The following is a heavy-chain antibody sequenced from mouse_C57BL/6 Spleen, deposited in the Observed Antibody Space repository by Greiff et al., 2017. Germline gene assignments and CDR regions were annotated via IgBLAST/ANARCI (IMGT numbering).Heavy chain of an antibody. J-gene: IGHJ3*01. CDR2: ISYDGSN. CDR3: ARDLETAYYDYAWFAY. CDR1: GYSITSGYY. V-gene: IGHV3-6*01. D-gene: IGHD2-4*01. Sequence: VQLKESGPGLVKPSQSLSLTCSVTGYSITSGYYWNWIRQFPGNKLEWMGYISYDGSNNYNPSLKNRISITRDTSKNQFFLKLNSVTTEDTATYYCARDLETAYYDYAWFAYWGQGTLVTVSA.